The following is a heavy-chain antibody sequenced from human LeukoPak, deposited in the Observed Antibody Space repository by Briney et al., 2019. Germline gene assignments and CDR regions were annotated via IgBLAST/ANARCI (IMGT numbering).Heavy chain of an antibody. J-gene: IGHJ3*02. CDR3: ARDGYEFRAFDI. Sequence: GGSLRLSCAASGFTFSSYWMHWVRHAPGKGLVWVSRIKTDGSRTHYADFAQGRFTISRDNAKNTLYLQMNGLRAEDTAVYYCARDGYEFRAFDIWGQGTMVTVSP. CDR2: IKTDGSRT. V-gene: IGHV3-74*01. CDR1: GFTFSSYW. D-gene: IGHD5-12*01.